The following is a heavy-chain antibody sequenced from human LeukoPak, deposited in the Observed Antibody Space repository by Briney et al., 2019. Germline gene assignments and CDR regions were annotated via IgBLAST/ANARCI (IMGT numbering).Heavy chain of an antibody. V-gene: IGHV4-39*07. D-gene: IGHD3-9*01. J-gene: IGHJ4*02. Sequence: SETLSLTCTVSGGPISSSSYYWGWIRQPPGKGLEWIGSIYYSGSTYYNPSLKSRVTISVDTSKNQFSLKLSSVTAADTAVYYCIRCLTGYSLLDYWGQGTLVTVSS. CDR3: IRCLTGYSLLDY. CDR2: IYYSGST. CDR1: GGPISSSSYY.